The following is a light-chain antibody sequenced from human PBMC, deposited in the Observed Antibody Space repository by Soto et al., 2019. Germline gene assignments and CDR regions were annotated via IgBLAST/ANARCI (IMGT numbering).Light chain of an antibody. CDR2: LNSGGSH. J-gene: IGLJ2*01. V-gene: IGLV4-69*01. CDR1: SGHSSYA. CDR3: QTWGTGGVV. Sequence: QPVLTQSPSASASLGASVKLTCTLSSGHSSYAIAWHQQQPEKGPRYLMKLNSGGSHSKGDGIPDRFPGSSSGAERYLTISSLQSEDEADYYCQTWGTGGVVFGGGTKLTVL.